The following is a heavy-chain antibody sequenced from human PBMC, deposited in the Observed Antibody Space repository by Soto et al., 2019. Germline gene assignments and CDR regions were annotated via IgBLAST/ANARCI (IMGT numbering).Heavy chain of an antibody. Sequence: SETLSLTCTVSGGSISSSSYYWGWIRQPPGKGLEWIGSIYYSGSTYYNPSLKCLVTISVDTSKNQFSLKLSSVTAADTAVYYCASLVSVFDCSSGYYSGWIDRWGQSPLVT. J-gene: IGHJ5*02. D-gene: IGHD3-3*01. CDR1: GGSISSSSYY. CDR2: IYYSGST. V-gene: IGHV4-39*01. CDR3: ASLVSVFDCSSGYYSGWIDR.